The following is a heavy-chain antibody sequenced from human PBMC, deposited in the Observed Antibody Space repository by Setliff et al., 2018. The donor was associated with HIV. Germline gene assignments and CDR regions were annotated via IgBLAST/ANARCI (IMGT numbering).Heavy chain of an antibody. D-gene: IGHD1-26*01. CDR3: AARGEQLYYYGMDV. CDR2: IHTNTGDT. Sequence: ASVKVSCKASGYTFTSYAVNWVRQAPGQGLEWVGWIHTNTGDTTYAQGFTGRFVFSFDTSVSTAYLQISSLKAEDTAVYYCAARGEQLYYYGMDVWGQGTTVTVSS. J-gene: IGHJ6*02. CDR1: GYTFTSYA. V-gene: IGHV7-4-1*02.